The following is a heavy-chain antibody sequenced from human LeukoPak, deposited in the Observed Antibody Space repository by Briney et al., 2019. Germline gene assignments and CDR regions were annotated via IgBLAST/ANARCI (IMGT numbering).Heavy chain of an antibody. J-gene: IGHJ4*02. CDR1: GFTFSNYW. V-gene: IGHV3-23*01. D-gene: IGHD3-22*01. CDR3: AKQLTMIVVGSGFDY. CDR2: ISGSGGST. Sequence: GGSPRLSCVASGFTFSNYWMSWVRQAPGKGLEWVSAISGSGGSTYYADSVKGRFTISRDNSKNTLYLQMNSLRAEDTAVYYCAKQLTMIVVGSGFDYWGQGTLVTVSS.